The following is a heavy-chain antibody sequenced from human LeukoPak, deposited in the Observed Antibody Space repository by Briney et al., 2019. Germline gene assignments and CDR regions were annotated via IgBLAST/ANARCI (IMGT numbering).Heavy chain of an antibody. CDR2: ISGSGGST. Sequence: PGGSLRLSCAASGFTFSSYAMSWVRQAPGKGLEWVSAISGSGGSTYYADSVKGRFTISRDNSKKTLYLQMNSLRAEDTAVYYCAKDIRLLWFGELQGHFDYWGQGTLVTVSS. D-gene: IGHD3-10*01. CDR1: GFTFSSYA. J-gene: IGHJ4*02. V-gene: IGHV3-23*01. CDR3: AKDIRLLWFGELQGHFDY.